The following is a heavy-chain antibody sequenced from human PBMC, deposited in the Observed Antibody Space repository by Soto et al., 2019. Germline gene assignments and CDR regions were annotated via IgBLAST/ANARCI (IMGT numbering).Heavy chain of an antibody. CDR2: INAGNGNT. CDR1: GYTFTSDA. Sequence: ASVKVSCKASGYTFTSDAMHWVRQAPGQRLEWMGWINAGNGNTKYSQKFQGRVTITRDTSASTAYMELSSLRSEDTAVYYCARDIVVVPAAIISSRSYYYYYGMDVWGQGTTVPVSS. J-gene: IGHJ6*02. D-gene: IGHD2-2*01. V-gene: IGHV1-3*01. CDR3: ARDIVVVPAAIISSRSYYYYYGMDV.